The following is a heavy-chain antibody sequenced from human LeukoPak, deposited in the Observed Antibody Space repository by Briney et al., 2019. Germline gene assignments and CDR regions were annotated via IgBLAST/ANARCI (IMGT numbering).Heavy chain of an antibody. CDR2: IRYDGSNK. D-gene: IGHD3-10*01. CDR1: GFTFSSYG. CDR3: ANNHKLWFGELQVDY. Sequence: GGSLRLSCAASGFTFSSYGMHWVRQAPGKGLEWVAFIRYDGSNKYYADSVKGRFTISRDNSKNTLYLQMNSLRAEDTAVYYCANNHKLWFGELQVDYWGQGTLVTVSS. V-gene: IGHV3-30*02. J-gene: IGHJ4*02.